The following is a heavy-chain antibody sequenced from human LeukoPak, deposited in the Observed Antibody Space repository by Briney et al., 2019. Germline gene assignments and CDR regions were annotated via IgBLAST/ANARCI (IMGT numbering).Heavy chain of an antibody. D-gene: IGHD4-11*01. CDR3: ARGRRAYTFDY. J-gene: IGHJ4*02. V-gene: IGHV4-59*01. CDR1: GGSISSYY. CDR2: IYYSGST. Sequence: PSETLSLTCTVPGGSISSYYWSWIRQPPGKGLEWIGYIYYSGSTNYNPSLKSRVTIPVDTSKNQFSLKLSSVTAADTAVYYCARGRRAYTFDYWGQGTLVTVS.